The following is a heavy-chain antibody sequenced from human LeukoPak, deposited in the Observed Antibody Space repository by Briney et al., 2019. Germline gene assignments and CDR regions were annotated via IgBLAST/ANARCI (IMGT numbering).Heavy chain of an antibody. CDR3: ARISKPYYYDSSGYYFDY. D-gene: IGHD3-22*01. CDR1: GYTFTSYD. V-gene: IGHV1-8*01. Sequence: GASVKVSCKASGYTFTSYDINWVRQATGQGLEWMGWMNPNSGNTGYAQKFQGRVTMTRNTSISTAYMELSSLRSEDTAVYYCARISKPYYYDSSGYYFDYWGQGTLVTVSS. CDR2: MNPNSGNT. J-gene: IGHJ4*02.